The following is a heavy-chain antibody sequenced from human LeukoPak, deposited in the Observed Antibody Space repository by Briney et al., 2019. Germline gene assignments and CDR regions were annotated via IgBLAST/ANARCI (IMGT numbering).Heavy chain of an antibody. CDR1: GYTFTSYG. CDR3: AGVGLEDIVVVPAAIPGYFDY. Sequence: GASVKVSCKASGYTFTSYGISWVRQAPGQGLEWMGWISAYNGNTNYAQKLQGRVTMTTDTSTSTAYMELRSLRSDDTAVYYCAGVGLEDIVVVPAAIPGYFDYWGQGTLVTVSS. J-gene: IGHJ4*02. D-gene: IGHD2-2*02. CDR2: ISAYNGNT. V-gene: IGHV1-18*01.